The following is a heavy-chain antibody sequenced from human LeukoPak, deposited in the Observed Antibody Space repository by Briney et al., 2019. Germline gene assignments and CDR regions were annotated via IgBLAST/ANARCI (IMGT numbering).Heavy chain of an antibody. D-gene: IGHD3-16*02. CDR1: GGSISSGSYY. V-gene: IGHV4-39*01. Sequence: SQTLSLTCTVSGGSISSGSYYWGWIRQPPGKGLEWIGSIYYSGSTYYNPSLKSRVTISVDTSKNQFSLKLSSVTAADTAVYYCATTDYVWGSYRRWGQGTLVTVSS. CDR3: ATTDYVWGSYRR. CDR2: IYYSGST. J-gene: IGHJ4*02.